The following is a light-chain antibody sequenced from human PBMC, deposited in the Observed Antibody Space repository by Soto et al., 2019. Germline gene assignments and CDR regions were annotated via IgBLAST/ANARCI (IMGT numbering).Light chain of an antibody. CDR1: QSVSSSY. V-gene: IGKV3-20*01. Sequence: EIVLTQSPGTLSLSPGERATLSCRASQSVSSSYLAWYQQKPGQAPRLLIYGASSRATGIPDRFSGSGSGTDFTLTISRLEPEYFAVYYCQQYGSSPQDTVGPGTKVDIK. J-gene: IGKJ3*01. CDR3: QQYGSSPQDT. CDR2: GAS.